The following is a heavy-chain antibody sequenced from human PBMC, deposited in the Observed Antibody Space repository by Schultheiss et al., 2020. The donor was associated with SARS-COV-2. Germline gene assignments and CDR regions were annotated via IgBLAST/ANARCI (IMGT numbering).Heavy chain of an antibody. CDR3: ARASESYYYDSSGYYGY. D-gene: IGHD3-22*01. Sequence: GKSLKISCAASGFTFSSYAMHWVRQAPGKGLEWVAVISYDGSNKYYADSVKGRFTISRDNSKNTLYLQMNSLRAEDTAVYYCARASESYYYDSSGYYGYWGQGTLVTVSS. CDR1: GFTFSSYA. J-gene: IGHJ4*02. CDR2: ISYDGSNK. V-gene: IGHV3-30-3*01.